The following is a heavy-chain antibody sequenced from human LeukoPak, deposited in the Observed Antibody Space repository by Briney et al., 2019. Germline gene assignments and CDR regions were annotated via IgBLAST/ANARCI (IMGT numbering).Heavy chain of an antibody. CDR2: IYHSGST. V-gene: IGHV4-38-2*02. Sequence: PSETLSLTCTVSGYSISSGYYWGWIRQPPGKGLEWIGSIYHSGSTYYNPSLKSRVTISVDTSKNQFSLKLSSVTAADTAVYYCARDNRGSGSSPFDPWGQGTLVTVSS. CDR3: ARDNRGSGSSPFDP. D-gene: IGHD3-10*01. CDR1: GYSISSGYY. J-gene: IGHJ5*02.